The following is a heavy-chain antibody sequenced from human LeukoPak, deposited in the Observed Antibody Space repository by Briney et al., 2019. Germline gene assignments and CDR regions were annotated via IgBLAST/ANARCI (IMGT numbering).Heavy chain of an antibody. J-gene: IGHJ4*02. Sequence: GGSLRLSCAASGFTFSSYSMNWVRQDPGKGLEWVSSISSSSSYIYYADSVKGRFTISRDNAKNSLYLQMNSLRAEDTAVYYCARDQSITMVRGITRAPPKYWGQGTLVTVSS. V-gene: IGHV3-21*01. CDR3: ARDQSITMVRGITRAPPKY. CDR1: GFTFSSYS. D-gene: IGHD3-10*01. CDR2: ISSSSSYI.